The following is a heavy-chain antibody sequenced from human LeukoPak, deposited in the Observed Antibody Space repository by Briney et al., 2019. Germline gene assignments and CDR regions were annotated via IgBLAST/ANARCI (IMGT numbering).Heavy chain of an antibody. CDR2: VNPNSGDT. V-gene: IGHV1-2*02. Sequence: GASVKVSCTPSGYTFTVYYLHWVRQAPGQGLEWMGCVNPNSGDTNYAQKFQGSVTMTRDTSISTVYMELSRLRSDDTAVYYCARASGSCWWSDSWGQGDLVTVSS. J-gene: IGHJ5*01. D-gene: IGHD1-26*01. CDR3: ARASGSCWWSDS. CDR1: GYTFTVYY.